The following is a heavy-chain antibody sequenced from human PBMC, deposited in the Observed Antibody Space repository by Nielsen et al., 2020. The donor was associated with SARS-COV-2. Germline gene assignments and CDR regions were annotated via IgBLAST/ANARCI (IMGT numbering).Heavy chain of an antibody. Sequence: ASVKVSCKASGYTFTSYDINWVRQATGQGLEWMGWMNPNSGNTGYAQKFQGRVTMTRNTSISTAYMELTSDDTAVYYCARARATIFGLVMSYGMDVWGQGTTVAVSS. D-gene: IGHD3/OR15-3a*01. V-gene: IGHV1-8*01. CDR3: ARARATIFGLVMSYGMDV. CDR1: GYTFTSYD. J-gene: IGHJ6*02. CDR2: MNPNSGNT.